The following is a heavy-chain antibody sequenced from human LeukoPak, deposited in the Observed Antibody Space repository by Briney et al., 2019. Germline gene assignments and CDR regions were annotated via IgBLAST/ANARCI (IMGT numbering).Heavy chain of an antibody. Sequence: SETLSLTCPVYGGSFSGYYWSWIRQPPGKGLDWIGEINHSESTNYNPSPKIRVTISVDTSKNQFSRKLSAVTAADTAVYYCARGLYKSDGVPAAIQNGPFDYWGQGTLVTVSS. CDR1: GGSFSGYY. J-gene: IGHJ4*02. CDR3: ARGLYKSDGVPAAIQNGPFDY. CDR2: INHSEST. V-gene: IGHV4-34*01. D-gene: IGHD2-2*01.